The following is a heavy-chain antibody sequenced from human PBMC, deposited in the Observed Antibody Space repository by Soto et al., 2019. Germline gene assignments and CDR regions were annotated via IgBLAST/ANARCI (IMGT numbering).Heavy chain of an antibody. CDR1: GGSISSGDYY. Sequence: PSETLSLTCTVSGGSISSGDYYWSWIRQPPGKGLEWIGYIYYSGSTYYNPSLKSRVTISVDTSKNQFSLKLSSVTAADTAVYYCARTKGYCSSTSCYKLNWFDPWGQGTLVTVSS. V-gene: IGHV4-30-4*01. J-gene: IGHJ5*02. D-gene: IGHD2-2*02. CDR3: ARTKGYCSSTSCYKLNWFDP. CDR2: IYYSGST.